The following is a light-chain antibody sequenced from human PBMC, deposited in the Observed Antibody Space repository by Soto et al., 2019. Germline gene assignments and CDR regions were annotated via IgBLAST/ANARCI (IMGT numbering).Light chain of an antibody. CDR1: QSVRSN. J-gene: IGKJ1*01. Sequence: EIVLTQSPATLSLSPGERATLSCRASQSVRSNLAWYQQKPGQAPRLLIYDASNRATGIPGRFSGSGCGTDFTLTISNLEPEDCAVYYGQQRSNWPWTFGQGAKVEIK. V-gene: IGKV3-11*01. CDR3: QQRSNWPWT. CDR2: DAS.